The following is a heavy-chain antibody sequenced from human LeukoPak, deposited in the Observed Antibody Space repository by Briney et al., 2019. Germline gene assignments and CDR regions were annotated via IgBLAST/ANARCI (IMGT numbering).Heavy chain of an antibody. CDR2: TSDRGDYT. D-gene: IGHD3-22*01. V-gene: IGHV3-23*01. Sequence: GGSLRLSCAASGFTFTSYSMSWVRQAPGKGLEWVSGTSDRGDYTYYADSVKGRFTISRDNSKNTLYLQMNSLRAEDTAVYYCAKEIHQAYYYDSCFDYWGQGTLVTVSS. CDR1: GFTFTSYS. CDR3: AKEIHQAYYYDSCFDY. J-gene: IGHJ4*02.